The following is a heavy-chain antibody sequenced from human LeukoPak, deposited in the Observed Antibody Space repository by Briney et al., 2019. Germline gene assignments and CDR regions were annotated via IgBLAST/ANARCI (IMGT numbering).Heavy chain of an antibody. D-gene: IGHD6-19*01. CDR1: GLTFSSHT. Sequence: PGGSLRLSCAASGLTFSSHTMKWVRQAPGKGLEWVSSISSSSSNIYYADSVKGRFTISRDNAKNSLYLQMNSLRAEDTAIYYCARADGYSSGWLDYWGQGTLVTVSS. J-gene: IGHJ4*02. CDR2: ISSSSSNI. CDR3: ARADGYSSGWLDY. V-gene: IGHV3-21*01.